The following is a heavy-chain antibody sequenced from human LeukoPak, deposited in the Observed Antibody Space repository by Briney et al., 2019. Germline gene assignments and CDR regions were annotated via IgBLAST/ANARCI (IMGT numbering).Heavy chain of an antibody. Sequence: GASVKVSCKASGYTFTSYGISWVRQAPGQGLEWMGRISTYDGDTNYAQMLQGRATMTTDTSTTTVYMELRSLRSDDTAVYYCARDATYNSGPSWGQGTLVTVSS. J-gene: IGHJ5*02. D-gene: IGHD3-10*01. CDR3: ARDATYNSGPS. CDR2: ISTYDGDT. CDR1: GYTFTSYG. V-gene: IGHV1-18*01.